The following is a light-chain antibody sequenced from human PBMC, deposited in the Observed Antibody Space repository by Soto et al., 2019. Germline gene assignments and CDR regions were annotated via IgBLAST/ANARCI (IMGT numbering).Light chain of an antibody. CDR2: GAS. J-gene: IGKJ1*01. CDR1: QYTNGRY. Sequence: DIVLTQATDNLSLSPGDSATRSCRVSQYTNGRYVAWYKQRPGLATRLLVYGASKRATGIPDRFRGSGSGADFTLTISRLEPEDFAVYYCHEYGSSPRTFGEGTMV. V-gene: IGKV3-20*01. CDR3: HEYGSSPRT.